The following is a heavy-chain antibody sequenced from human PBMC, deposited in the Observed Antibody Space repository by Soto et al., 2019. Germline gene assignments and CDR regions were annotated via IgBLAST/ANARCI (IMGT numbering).Heavy chain of an antibody. V-gene: IGHV1-69*13. Sequence: ASVKGSRKASGGTFSRHASSWGRKTPGQGLEWMGGIIPFFHAPNYAQKFQGRVTITADESTSIVFMEMSSLRFEDTAVYYCARSRAAARPRVGMDVWGQGTMVPVYS. CDR2: IIPFFHAP. CDR3: ARSRAAARPRVGMDV. CDR1: GGTFSRHA. D-gene: IGHD6-13*01. J-gene: IGHJ6*02.